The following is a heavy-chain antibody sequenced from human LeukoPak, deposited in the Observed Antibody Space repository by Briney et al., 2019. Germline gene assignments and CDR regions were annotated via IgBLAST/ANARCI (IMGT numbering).Heavy chain of an antibody. CDR3: ARLNVWEHLGYFDY. CDR1: GGSISSSSYY. V-gene: IGHV4-39*01. CDR2: IYYSGST. D-gene: IGHD1-26*01. Sequence: PSETLSLTCTVSGGSISSSSYYWGWIRQPPGKGLEWIGGIYYSGSTYYNPSLKSRVMISVDTSKNQFSLKLSSVTAADTAVYYCARLNVWEHLGYFDYWGQGTLVTVSS. J-gene: IGHJ4*02.